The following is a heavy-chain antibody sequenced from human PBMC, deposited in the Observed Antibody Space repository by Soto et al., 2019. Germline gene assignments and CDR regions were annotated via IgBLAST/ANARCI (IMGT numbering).Heavy chain of an antibody. CDR1: CGSISTSNYY. D-gene: IGHD3-10*01. J-gene: IGHJ3*02. CDR3: ARARGSRNRNAFNI. CDR2: IHFSEIT. Sequence: SEPLSLTCIVSCGSISTSNYYCAWIRQPPGKALEWIGSIHFSEITYYNPSLWSRVTISLDTSQNQISLSLGSVTAADTAVYYCARARGSRNRNAFNIWGNGTMVTVSS. V-gene: IGHV4-39*01.